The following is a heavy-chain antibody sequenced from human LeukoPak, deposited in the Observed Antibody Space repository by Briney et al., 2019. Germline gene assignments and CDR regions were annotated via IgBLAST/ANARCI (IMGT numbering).Heavy chain of an antibody. CDR1: GFSFTSYW. CDR3: ARHPPYVSPSAFFDP. Sequence: GESLKISCKTSGFSFTSYWIAWVRQMPGKGLEWIGMIYPGDSDTTYSPSSQGQVIISADTSISTAYLQLTRLQASDTAIYYCARHPPYVSPSAFFDPWGQGTLVTVAS. V-gene: IGHV5-51*01. D-gene: IGHD3-10*02. CDR2: IYPGDSDT. J-gene: IGHJ5*02.